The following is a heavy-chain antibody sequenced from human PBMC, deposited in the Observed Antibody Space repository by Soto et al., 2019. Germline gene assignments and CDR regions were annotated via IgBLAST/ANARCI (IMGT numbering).Heavy chain of an antibody. CDR3: ARAYLGRLPRRADYYYALDV. CDR1: GFTFSTYD. Sequence: RLSCAASGFTFSTYDMHWVRQVPGKGLEWVSAIGSAHDPYYLGSVKGRFSISRENAKNSLYLQMNSLTTGDTAVYYCARAYLGRLPRRADYYYALDVWGQGTTVTVSS. D-gene: IGHD1-26*01. V-gene: IGHV3-13*05. CDR2: IGSAHDP. J-gene: IGHJ6*02.